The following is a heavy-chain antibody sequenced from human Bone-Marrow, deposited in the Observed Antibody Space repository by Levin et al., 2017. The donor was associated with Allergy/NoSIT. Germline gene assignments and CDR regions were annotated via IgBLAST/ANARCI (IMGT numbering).Heavy chain of an antibody. CDR2: INPNTGDT. J-gene: IGHJ3*02. V-gene: IGHV1-2*02. Sequence: GESLKISCKTSGYTFTAQYIHWVRQAPGQGPECMGWINPNTGDTKQTQKFQGRVTMTRNTAISTAYMELRRLTSDYTAIYYCARGRGFQVPGRPFDMWGQGTILIVSS. CDR1: GYTFTAQY. D-gene: IGHD3-10*01. CDR3: ARGRGFQVPGRPFDM.